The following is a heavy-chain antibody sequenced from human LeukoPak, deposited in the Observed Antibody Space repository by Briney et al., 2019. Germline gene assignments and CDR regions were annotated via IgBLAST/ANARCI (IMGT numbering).Heavy chain of an antibody. V-gene: IGHV4-34*01. D-gene: IGHD3-22*01. CDR1: GGSFSGYY. CDR2: IYYSGST. J-gene: IGHJ5*02. Sequence: SETLSLTCAVYGGSFSGYYWSWIRQPPGKGLEWIGSIYYSGSTYYNPSLKSRVTISVDTSKNQFSLKLSSVTAADTAVYYCARHYYDSSGYLNWFDPWGQGTLVTVSS. CDR3: ARHYYDSSGYLNWFDP.